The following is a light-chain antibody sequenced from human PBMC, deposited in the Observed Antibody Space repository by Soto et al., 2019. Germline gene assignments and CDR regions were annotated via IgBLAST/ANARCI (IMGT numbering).Light chain of an antibody. CDR1: RSISDG. CDR3: LQYSSHSWT. CDR2: DAS. Sequence: DIQMTQSPSSLSPSVGDRVTITCRASRSISDGLAGYQQKPGKAPELLIFDASNLKSGVSSRFSGSGSGTEFTLTISRLQPDDVATYYCLQYSSHSWTFGQGTKVEIK. J-gene: IGKJ1*01. V-gene: IGKV1-5*01.